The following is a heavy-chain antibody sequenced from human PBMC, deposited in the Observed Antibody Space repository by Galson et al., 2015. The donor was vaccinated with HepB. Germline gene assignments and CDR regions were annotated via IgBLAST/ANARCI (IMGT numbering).Heavy chain of an antibody. CDR3: AREFGIVPAALGLKNWFDP. V-gene: IGHV3-30-3*01. J-gene: IGHJ5*02. CDR2: VAYHGGND. D-gene: IGHD2-2*01. Sequence: SLRLSCAASGFTSDNYAMHWIRQAPGEGLEWVAVVAYHGGNDHYADSVRGRFTMSRDNSKNTVYLQMNNLTTADTAVYYCAREFGIVPAALGLKNWFDPWGQVTRVTVSS. CDR1: GFTSDNYA.